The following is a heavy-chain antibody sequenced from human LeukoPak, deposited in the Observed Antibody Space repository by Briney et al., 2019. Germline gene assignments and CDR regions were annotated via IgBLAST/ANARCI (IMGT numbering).Heavy chain of an antibody. D-gene: IGHD5-18*01. CDR1: GFTYTDYW. CDR3: AKDLSWNTADR. CDR2: INPVGTII. Sequence: PGGSLRLSCAGSGFTYTDYWMHWFRQAPGQGPVWVSRINPVGTIIYYADSVKGRFSISRDNAKNLLYLQMIGLRADDTAVYYCAKDLSWNTADRWGQGILVTVSS. J-gene: IGHJ5*02. V-gene: IGHV3-74*01.